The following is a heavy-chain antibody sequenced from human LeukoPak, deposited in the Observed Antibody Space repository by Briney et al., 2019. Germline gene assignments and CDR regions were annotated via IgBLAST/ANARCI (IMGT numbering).Heavy chain of an antibody. CDR3: ARGYSGNFYNWFDP. J-gene: IGHJ5*02. CDR1: GFTFSSYA. V-gene: IGHV3-74*01. CDR2: INSDGSRT. Sequence: GGSLRLSCAASGFTFSSYAMSWVRQAPGKGLEWVSRINSDGSRTTYADSVKGRFTISRDNAKNTLYLQMNSLRAEDTAMYYCARGYSGNFYNWFDPWGQGTLVTVSS. D-gene: IGHD1-26*01.